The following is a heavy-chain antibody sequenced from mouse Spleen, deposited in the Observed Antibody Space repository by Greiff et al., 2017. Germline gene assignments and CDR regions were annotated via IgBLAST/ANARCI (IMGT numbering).Heavy chain of an antibody. CDR2: IDPSDSYT. V-gene: IGHV1-59*01. J-gene: IGHJ2*01. Sequence: QVQLQQPGAELVRPGTSVKLSCKASGYTFTSYWMHWVKQRPGQGLEWIGVIDPSDSYTNYNQKFKGKATLTVDTSSSTAYMQLSSLTSEDSAVYYCARGGPGGFDYWGQGTTLTVSS. CDR1: GYTFTSYW. CDR3: ARGGPGGFDY.